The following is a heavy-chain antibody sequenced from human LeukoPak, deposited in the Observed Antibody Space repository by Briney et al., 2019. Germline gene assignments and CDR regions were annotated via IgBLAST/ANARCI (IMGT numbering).Heavy chain of an antibody. Sequence: GASVKVSCKASGYTFPSYGISWVRQAPGQGFEWMGWISGNNVNTNYAQRLQSRVTMTTDTSTSTAYMELRSLRSDDTAVYYCARGSVAHAGFGYDYWGQGTLVTVSS. CDR1: GYTFPSYG. CDR3: ARGSVAHAGFGYDY. CDR2: ISGNNVNT. J-gene: IGHJ4*02. V-gene: IGHV1-18*01. D-gene: IGHD6-19*01.